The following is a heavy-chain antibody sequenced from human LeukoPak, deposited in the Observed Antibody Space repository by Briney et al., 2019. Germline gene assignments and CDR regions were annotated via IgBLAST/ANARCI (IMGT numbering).Heavy chain of an antibody. CDR1: GGSISSDNW. J-gene: IGHJ4*02. CDR3: ARRNYYDSTGYYNN. CDR2: IHQSGST. V-gene: IGHV4-4*02. D-gene: IGHD3-22*01. Sequence: SETLSLTCAISGGSISSDNWWSWVRQPPGKGLEWVGEIHQSGSTNYNPSLKGRVTITVDKSKSQYSLKLGSVTAADTAVYYCARRNYYDSTGYYNNWGRGTLVTVSS.